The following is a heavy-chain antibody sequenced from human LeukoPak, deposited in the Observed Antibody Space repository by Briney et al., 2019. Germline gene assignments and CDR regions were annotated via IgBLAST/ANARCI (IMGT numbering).Heavy chain of an antibody. V-gene: IGHV3-23*01. CDR3: ALRGTTALNAFGI. J-gene: IGHJ3*02. Sequence: GGSLRLSCAASGFTFSSYAMSWVRQAPGKGLEWVSAISGSGGSTYYADSVKGRFTISRDNSKNTLFLQMSSLRAEDTALYYCALRGTTALNAFGIWGQGTMVTVSS. CDR2: ISGSGGST. CDR1: GFTFSSYA. D-gene: IGHD1/OR15-1a*01.